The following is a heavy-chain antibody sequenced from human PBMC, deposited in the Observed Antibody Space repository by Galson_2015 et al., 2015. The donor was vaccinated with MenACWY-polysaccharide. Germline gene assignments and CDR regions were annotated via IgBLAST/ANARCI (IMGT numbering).Heavy chain of an antibody. Sequence: SLRLSCAASGFTFSNFWMTWVRQAPGKGLEWMANIKEDGSEKDYVGSVKGRFTISRDNAKNSLYLQMNSLRAEVTAVYYCARIVGGGLDVWGQGTTVTVSS. D-gene: IGHD1-26*01. CDR3: ARIVGGGLDV. CDR1: GFTFSNFW. V-gene: IGHV3-7*01. CDR2: IKEDGSEK. J-gene: IGHJ6*02.